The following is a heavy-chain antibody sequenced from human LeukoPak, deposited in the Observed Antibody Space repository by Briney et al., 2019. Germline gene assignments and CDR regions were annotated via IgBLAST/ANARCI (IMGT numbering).Heavy chain of an antibody. CDR1: GYTITSHG. Sequence: GASVKVSCKASGYTITSHGLSWARQAPGQGLEWMGWISIYSGNTNYAQKFQDRISMTTDTSTSTAYMELRSLKSDDTAVYYCARDPGGTWGFDYWGQGALVTVSS. CDR2: ISIYSGNT. J-gene: IGHJ4*02. CDR3: ARDPGGTWGFDY. V-gene: IGHV1-18*01. D-gene: IGHD7-27*01.